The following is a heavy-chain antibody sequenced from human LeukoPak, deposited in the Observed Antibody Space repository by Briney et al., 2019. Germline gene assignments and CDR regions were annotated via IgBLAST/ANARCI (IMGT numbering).Heavy chain of an antibody. V-gene: IGHV4-39*01. D-gene: IGHD6-19*01. CDR3: ASLQWLVGDY. CDR1: GGSISSSSYY. CDR2: IYYSGST. Sequence: SETLSLTCTVSGGSISSSSYYWGWIRQPPGKGLKWIGSIYYSGSTYYNPSLKSRVTISVDTSKNQFSLKLSSVTAADTAVYYCASLQWLVGDYWGQGTLVTVSS. J-gene: IGHJ4*02.